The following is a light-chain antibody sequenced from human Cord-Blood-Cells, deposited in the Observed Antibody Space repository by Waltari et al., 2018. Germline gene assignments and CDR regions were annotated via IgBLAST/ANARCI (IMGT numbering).Light chain of an antibody. CDR2: GAS. V-gene: IGKV3-20*01. Sequence: EIVLTQSPGTLSLSPGARATLSCRASQRVSRSYLAWYQQKPGQAPRLLIYGASSRATGIPDRFSGSGSGTDFTLTISRLEPEDFAVYYCQQYGSSPRTFGQGTKVEIK. CDR3: QQYGSSPRT. J-gene: IGKJ1*01. CDR1: QRVSRSY.